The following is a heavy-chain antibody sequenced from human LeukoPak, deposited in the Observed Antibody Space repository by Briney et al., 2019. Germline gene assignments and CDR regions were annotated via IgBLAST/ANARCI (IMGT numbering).Heavy chain of an antibody. CDR1: GYTFTSYD. V-gene: IGHV1-8*01. CDR3: ARAYYYDSSGYYGANSGYYYYMDV. Sequence: ASVEVSCKASGYTFTSYDINWVRQATGQGLEWMGWMNPNSGNTGYAQKFQGRVTMTRNTSISTAYMELSSLRSEDTAVYYCARAYYYDSSGYYGANSGYYYYMDVWGKGTTVTISS. CDR2: MNPNSGNT. D-gene: IGHD3-22*01. J-gene: IGHJ6*03.